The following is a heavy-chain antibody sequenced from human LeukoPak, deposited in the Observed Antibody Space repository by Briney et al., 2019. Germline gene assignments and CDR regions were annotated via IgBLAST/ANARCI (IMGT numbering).Heavy chain of an antibody. CDR1: GFTLSNYA. Sequence: AGSLRLSCAASGFTLSNYAMSWVRQAPGKGLEWVSTLSGSGGTIYYADSVKGRFTISRDNSKNTLYLQVNSLRAEDTAIYYCAREIDSSGYQANYFDYWGQGTLVTVSS. CDR2: LSGSGGTI. D-gene: IGHD3-22*01. CDR3: AREIDSSGYQANYFDY. J-gene: IGHJ4*02. V-gene: IGHV3-23*01.